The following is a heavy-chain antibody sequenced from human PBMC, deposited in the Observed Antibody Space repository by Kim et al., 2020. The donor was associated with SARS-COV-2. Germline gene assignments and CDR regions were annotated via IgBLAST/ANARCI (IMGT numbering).Heavy chain of an antibody. CDR2: IIPILGIA. Sequence: SVKVSCKASGGTFSSYAISWVRQAPGQGLEWMGRIIPILGIANYAQKFQGRVTITADKSTSTAYMELSSLRSEDTTVYYCARGGQAPGAQFDYWGQGTLVTVSS. V-gene: IGHV1-69*04. CDR1: GGTFSSYA. CDR3: ARGGQAPGAQFDY. J-gene: IGHJ4*02.